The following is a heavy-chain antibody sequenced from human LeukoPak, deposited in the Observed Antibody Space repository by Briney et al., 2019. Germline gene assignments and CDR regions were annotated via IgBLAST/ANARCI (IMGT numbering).Heavy chain of an antibody. V-gene: IGHV4-59*01. CDR3: ARDPSLIFRNEPTKYYFYYMDV. CDR2: IYYSGST. J-gene: IGHJ6*03. D-gene: IGHD3-16*01. CDR1: GVSISSYY. Sequence: SETLSLTCTVSGVSISSYYWSWLRQPPGKGLEWIGYIYYSGSTNYNPSLKSRVTISVDTSKNQFSLKLSSVTAADTAVYYCARDPSLIFRNEPTKYYFYYMDVWGKGTTVTVSS.